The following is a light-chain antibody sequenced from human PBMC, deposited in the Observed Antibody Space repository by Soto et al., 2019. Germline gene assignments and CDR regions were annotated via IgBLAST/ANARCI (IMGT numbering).Light chain of an antibody. CDR1: QIIGSW. Sequence: DIQMTQSPSSVSASIGDRVTITCRASQIIGSWLAWYQQKPGRAPTLLIYGASSLQSGVPSRFSGSGPGTDFTLTITSLQAEDSATYYCQQANSFPFTFGPGTKVDIK. J-gene: IGKJ3*01. V-gene: IGKV1-12*02. CDR2: GAS. CDR3: QQANSFPFT.